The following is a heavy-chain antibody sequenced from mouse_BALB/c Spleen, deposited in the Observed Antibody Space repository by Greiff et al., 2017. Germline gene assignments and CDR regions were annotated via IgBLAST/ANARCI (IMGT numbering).Heavy chain of an antibody. CDR1: GYTFTSYW. V-gene: IGHV1S81*02. CDR3: ARGTTATDVDY. D-gene: IGHD1-2*01. CDR2: INPSNGRT. J-gene: IGHJ2*01. Sequence: QVQLQQPGAELVKPGASVKLSCKASGYTFTSYWMHWVKQRPGQGLEWIGEINPSNGRTNYNEKFKSKATLTVDKSSSTAYMQLSSLTSEDSAVYYCARGTTATDVDYWGQGTTLTVSS.